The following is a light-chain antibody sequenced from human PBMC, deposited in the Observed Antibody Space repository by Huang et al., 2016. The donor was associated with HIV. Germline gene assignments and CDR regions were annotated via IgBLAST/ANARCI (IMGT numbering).Light chain of an antibody. CDR2: GAS. CDR3: QQYGSSPFT. CDR1: QSVRSSY. V-gene: IGKV3-20*01. J-gene: IGKJ3*01. Sequence: EIVLTQSPGTLSLSPGESATLSCRASQSVRSSYLAWYQQKPGQAPSLLIYGASSRATGIPDRLSGSGSGTDFTLTISRLEHEDFAVYYCQQYGSSPFTFGPGTKVDIK.